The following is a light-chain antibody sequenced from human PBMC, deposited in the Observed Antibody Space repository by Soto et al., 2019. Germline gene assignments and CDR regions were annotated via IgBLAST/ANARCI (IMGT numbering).Light chain of an antibody. CDR1: SSDIGAYNH. Sequence: QSALTQPASVSGSPGQSITISCTGTSSDIGAYNHVSWFLQYVGKAPKLIIFDVSYRPSGVSNRFSGSKSGNTASLTISGLQAEDEADYDCSSYTSSSPLWVFGGGTKVTVL. CDR2: DVS. V-gene: IGLV2-14*01. J-gene: IGLJ3*02. CDR3: SSYTSSSPLWV.